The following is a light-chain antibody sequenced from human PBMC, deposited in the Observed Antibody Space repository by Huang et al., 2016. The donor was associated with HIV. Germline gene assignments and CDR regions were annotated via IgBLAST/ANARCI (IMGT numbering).Light chain of an antibody. CDR2: GAS. CDR1: QGVSNN. Sequence: EIVMTQCPATRSVSPGERATLSCRASQGVSNNIAWYQQKPGQTPRLLIHGASTRATGSAAKFSGRGSGTDFTLTITSLQPEDSAVYYCQHYNNWPPWTFGPGTQVEI. J-gene: IGKJ1*01. CDR3: QHYNNWPPWT. V-gene: IGKV3D-15*01.